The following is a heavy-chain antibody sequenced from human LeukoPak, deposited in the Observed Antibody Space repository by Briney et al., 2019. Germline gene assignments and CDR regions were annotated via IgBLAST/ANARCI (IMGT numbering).Heavy chain of an antibody. J-gene: IGHJ4*02. Sequence: PGGSLRLSCAASGFTFSYYGMHWVRQAPGKGLEWVAVISYYGGNQYYVDSVKGRFNISRDNSKNTLYLRMISLRVEDTAVYYCAKSESGYNDYVSGGFDYWGQGTLVTVSS. D-gene: IGHD5-12*01. V-gene: IGHV3-30*18. CDR3: AKSESGYNDYVSGGFDY. CDR1: GFTFSYYG. CDR2: ISYYGGNQ.